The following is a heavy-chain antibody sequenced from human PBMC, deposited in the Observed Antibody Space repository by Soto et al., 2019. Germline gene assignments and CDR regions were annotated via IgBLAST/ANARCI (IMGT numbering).Heavy chain of an antibody. CDR3: AKDLVQGPGKGFYFDY. CDR2: ISLDGSDE. CDR1: GFTFSTYG. D-gene: IGHD1-1*01. V-gene: IGHV3-30*18. J-gene: IGHJ4*02. Sequence: QVQLVESGGGVVQPGRSLRLSCAASGFTFSTYGMHWVRQAPGKGLEWVAVISLDGSDEYYADSVKGRFTISRDNSRNTLYLQMNSLTVEDTALYYCAKDLVQGPGKGFYFDYWGQGTLVTVSS.